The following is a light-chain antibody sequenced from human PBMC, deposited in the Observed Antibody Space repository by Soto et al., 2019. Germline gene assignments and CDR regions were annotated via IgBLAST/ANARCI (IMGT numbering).Light chain of an antibody. Sequence: IVLTQSPGTLSLSPGARATLSCMASQSVSSSYLAWYQQKPGQAPRLIIYGASTRATGIPDRFSASGPGTDVTLTISRLEPEEFAVYYCQQYSNSTSITLGQGTRLEIK. V-gene: IGKV3-20*01. CDR3: QQYSNSTSIT. CDR2: GAS. J-gene: IGKJ5*01. CDR1: QSVSSSY.